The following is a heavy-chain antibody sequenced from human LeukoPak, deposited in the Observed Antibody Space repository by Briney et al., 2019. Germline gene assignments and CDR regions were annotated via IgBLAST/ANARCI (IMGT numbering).Heavy chain of an antibody. CDR3: AKDPTLYDFWSGYHDY. CDR1: GFTFSSYA. Sequence: SGGSLRLSCAASGFTFSSYAMSWVRQAPGKGLEWVSTISGSGGSTYYADSVKGRFTISRDNSKNTLYLQMNSLRAEDTAVYYCAKDPTLYDFWSGYHDYWGQGTLVTVSS. V-gene: IGHV3-23*01. J-gene: IGHJ4*02. D-gene: IGHD3-3*01. CDR2: ISGSGGST.